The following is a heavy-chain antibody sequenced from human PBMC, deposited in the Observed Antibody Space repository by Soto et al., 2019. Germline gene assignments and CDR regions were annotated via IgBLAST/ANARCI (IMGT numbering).Heavy chain of an antibody. CDR1: GFTFSGSA. CDR2: IRSKANSYAT. D-gene: IGHD3-16*01. CDR3: TRPGGMITFGGVINYGMDV. J-gene: IGHJ6*02. Sequence: SLRLSCAASGFTFSGSAMHWVRQASGKGLEWVGRIRSKANSYATAYAASVKGRFTISRDDSKDTAYLQMNSLKTEDTAVYYCTRPGGMITFGGVINYGMDVWGQGTTVTVSS. V-gene: IGHV3-73*01.